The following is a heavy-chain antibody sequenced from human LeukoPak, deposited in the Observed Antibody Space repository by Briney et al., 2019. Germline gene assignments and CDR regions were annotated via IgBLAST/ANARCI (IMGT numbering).Heavy chain of an antibody. CDR2: IYYSGSA. J-gene: IGHJ5*02. CDR3: ARSQDNWFDP. V-gene: IGHV4-59*12. Sequence: SETLSLTCTVSGGSISTYYWSWIRQPPGKGLEWIGYIYYSGSAKYNPSLKSRVTISVDTSKNQFSLKLSSVTAADTAVYYCARSQDNWFDPWGQGTLVTVSP. CDR1: GGSISTYY.